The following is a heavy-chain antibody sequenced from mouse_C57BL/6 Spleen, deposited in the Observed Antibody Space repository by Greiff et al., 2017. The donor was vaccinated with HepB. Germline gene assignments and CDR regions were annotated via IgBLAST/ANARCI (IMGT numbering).Heavy chain of an antibody. J-gene: IGHJ3*01. V-gene: IGHV1-55*01. CDR2: IYPGSGST. Sequence: QVQLQQSGAELVKPGASVKMSCKASGYTFTSYWITWVKQRPGQGLEWIGDIYPGSGSTNYNEKFKSKATLTVDTSSSTAYMQLSSLTSEDSAVYYCARGDYYYGSSYPRSFAYWGQGTLVTVSA. D-gene: IGHD1-1*01. CDR1: GYTFTSYW. CDR3: ARGDYYYGSSYPRSFAY.